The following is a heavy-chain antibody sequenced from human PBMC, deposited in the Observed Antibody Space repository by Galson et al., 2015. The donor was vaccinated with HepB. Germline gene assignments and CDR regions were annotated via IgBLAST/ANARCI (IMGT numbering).Heavy chain of an antibody. J-gene: IGHJ4*02. CDR1: GYTFSGYY. D-gene: IGHD1-26*01. CDR2: IYPNSGGT. CDR3: ARGIVGSTTTHY. V-gene: IGHV1-2*02. Sequence: SVKVSCKASGYTFSGYYMHWVRQAPGQGLEWMGWIYPNSGGTNFAQKFQGRVTMTRDTSINTAYMELSRLTSDDTAVYYCARGIVGSTTTHYWGQGTLVTVSS.